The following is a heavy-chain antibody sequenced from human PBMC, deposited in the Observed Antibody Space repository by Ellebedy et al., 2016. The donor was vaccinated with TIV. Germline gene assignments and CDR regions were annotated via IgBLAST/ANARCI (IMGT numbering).Heavy chain of an antibody. V-gene: IGHV4-38-2*02. CDR3: VASFWLGTTGRDSFDM. CDR2: IYISGYT. Sequence: SETLSLTXSVSGFSISGGYYWGWIRQPAGKGLEWIGRIYISGYTDYNPSLQSRVTLSLDTSKNQVYLKLTSTTAADTAVYYCVASFWLGTTGRDSFDMWGQGTMVSVSS. J-gene: IGHJ3*02. D-gene: IGHD1-1*01. CDR1: GFSISGGYY.